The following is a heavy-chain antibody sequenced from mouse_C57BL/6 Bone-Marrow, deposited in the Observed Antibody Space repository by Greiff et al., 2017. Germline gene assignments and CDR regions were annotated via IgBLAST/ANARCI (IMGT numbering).Heavy chain of an antibody. V-gene: IGHV1-76*01. CDR2: IYPGSGNT. CDR3: ARWNY. J-gene: IGHJ4*01. Sequence: VQLVESGAELVRPGASVKLSCKASGYTFTDYYINWVKQRPGQGLEWIARIYPGSGNTYYNEKFKGKATLTAEKSSSTAYMQLSSLTSEDSAVYFCARWNYWGQGTSVTVSS. CDR1: GYTFTDYY.